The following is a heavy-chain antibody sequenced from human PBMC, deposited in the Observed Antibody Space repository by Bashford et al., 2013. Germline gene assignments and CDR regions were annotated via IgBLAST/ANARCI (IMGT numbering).Heavy chain of an antibody. J-gene: IGHJ4*02. Sequence: GSLRLSCAGSGFTVRDYSMNWVRQAPGKGLEWIAHINSNNRDIRYADSVEGRFTISRDYARTSLYLQMNSLRAEDTAVYYCARDSRRDGYTVGPEYWFDYVGPGNPGHRLL. D-gene: IGHD5-24*01. CDR2: INSNNRDI. CDR3: ARDSRRDGYTVGPEYWFDY. CDR1: GFTVRDYS. V-gene: IGHV3-48*01.